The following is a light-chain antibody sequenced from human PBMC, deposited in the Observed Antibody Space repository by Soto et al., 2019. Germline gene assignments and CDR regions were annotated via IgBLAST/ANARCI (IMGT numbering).Light chain of an antibody. Sequence: QSALTQPASVSGSPGQSITVSCTGTSSDVGGYNYVSWYQQHPGKAPKVMIYDVSKRPSGVSNRFSGSKSGNTASLTISGLQAEDEADYYCNSYPSSSTLPYVFGTGTKLTVL. J-gene: IGLJ1*01. CDR1: SSDVGGYNY. V-gene: IGLV2-14*01. CDR2: DVS. CDR3: NSYPSSSTLPYV.